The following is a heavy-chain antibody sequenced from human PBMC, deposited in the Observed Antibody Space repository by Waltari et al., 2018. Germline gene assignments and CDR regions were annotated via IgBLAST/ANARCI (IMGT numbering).Heavy chain of an antibody. Sequence: QVQLQQWGAGLLKPSETLSLTCAVYGGSFSGYYWSWIRQPPGKGREWIGEINHSGSANHNPSLKSRDTISVDTSKNQFSLKLSSVTAADTAVYYCARAPDSSSWYTAAGYYGMDVWGQGTTVTVSS. CDR3: ARAPDSSSWYTAAGYYGMDV. CDR1: GGSFSGYY. CDR2: INHSGSA. D-gene: IGHD6-13*01. J-gene: IGHJ6*02. V-gene: IGHV4-34*01.